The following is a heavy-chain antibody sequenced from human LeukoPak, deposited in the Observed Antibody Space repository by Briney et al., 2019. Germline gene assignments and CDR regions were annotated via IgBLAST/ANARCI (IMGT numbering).Heavy chain of an antibody. CDR3: AKDLFNAFDI. D-gene: IGHD2-21*01. CDR2: ITSSSTII. CDR1: GFTFNAYS. J-gene: IGHJ3*02. Sequence: GGSLRLSCAASGFTFNAYSMNWVRQTPGKGLEWVSFITSSSTIIYYADSVKGRFTISRDNAKNSLYLQMNSLRDEDTAIYYCAKDLFNAFDIWGQGTMVTVSS. V-gene: IGHV3-48*02.